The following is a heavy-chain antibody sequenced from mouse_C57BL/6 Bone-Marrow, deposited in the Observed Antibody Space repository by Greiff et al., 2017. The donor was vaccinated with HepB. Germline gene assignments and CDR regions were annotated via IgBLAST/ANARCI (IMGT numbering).Heavy chain of an antibody. CDR2: INPNNGGT. D-gene: IGHD2-2*01. CDR1: GYTFTDYN. J-gene: IGHJ2*01. V-gene: IGHV1-18*01. CDR3: ARRATMVTTGGFDY. Sequence: VQLQQSGPELVKPGASVKIPCKASGYTFTDYNMDWVKQSHGKSLEWIGDINPNNGGTIYNQKFKGKATLTVDKASSTAYMELRSLTSEDTAVYYCARRATMVTTGGFDYWGQGTTLTVSS.